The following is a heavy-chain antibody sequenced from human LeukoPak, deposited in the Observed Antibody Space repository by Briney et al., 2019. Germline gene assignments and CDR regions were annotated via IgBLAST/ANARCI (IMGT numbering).Heavy chain of an antibody. CDR2: ISSSGSYI. CDR1: RFTFSSYS. CDR3: AKRISSGWSYYFDY. J-gene: IGHJ4*02. Sequence: TGGSLRLSCAASRFTFSSYSMNWVRQAPGKGLEWVSSISSSGSYIYYADSVKGRFTISRDNSKNTLYLQMNRLRAEDTAVYYCAKRISSGWSYYFDYWGQGTLVTVSS. D-gene: IGHD6-19*01. V-gene: IGHV3-21*04.